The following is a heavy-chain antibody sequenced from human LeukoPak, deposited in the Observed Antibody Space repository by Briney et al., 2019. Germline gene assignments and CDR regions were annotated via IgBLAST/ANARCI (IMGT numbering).Heavy chain of an antibody. CDR3: ARGGRTRTYFGLTHYYYYYGMDV. CDR2: MNPNSGNT. J-gene: IGHJ6*02. D-gene: IGHD3-9*01. Sequence: ASVKVSCKASGYTFTSYDINWVRQATGQGLEWMGWMNPNSGNTGYAQKFKGRVTMTRNTSISTAYMELSSLRSEDTAVYYCARGGRTRTYFGLTHYYYYYGMDVWGQGTTVIVSS. CDR1: GYTFTSYD. V-gene: IGHV1-8*01.